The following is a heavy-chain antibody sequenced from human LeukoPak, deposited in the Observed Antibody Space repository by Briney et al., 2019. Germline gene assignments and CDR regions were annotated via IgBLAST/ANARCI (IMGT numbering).Heavy chain of an antibody. CDR3: ARVPWGYSSGWYVDY. CDR1: GFTFSSYS. J-gene: IGHJ4*02. D-gene: IGHD6-19*01. V-gene: IGHV3-21*01. Sequence: GGSLRLSCAASGFTFSSYSMNWVRQAPGKGLEWVSSISSSSSYIYYADSAKGRFAISRDNAKNSLYLQMNGLRAEDTAVYYCARVPWGYSSGWYVDYWGQGTLVTVSS. CDR2: ISSSSSYI.